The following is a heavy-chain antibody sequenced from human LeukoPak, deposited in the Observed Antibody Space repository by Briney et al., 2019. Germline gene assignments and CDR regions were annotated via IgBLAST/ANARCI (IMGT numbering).Heavy chain of an antibody. J-gene: IGHJ5*02. CDR3: ARHALSGHEVMGWFDP. D-gene: IGHD5-12*01. V-gene: IGHV4-39*01. CDR1: GRSISSSSDA. Sequence: SETLFLTCTVHGRSISSSSDAWGWFRQPPGNGLEWPGRIYYSGSTYYNPSLKSRVTISVDTSKNHFSLKLTPVTLADTAVYYCARHALSGHEVMGWFDPWGQGTLVTVSS. CDR2: IYYSGST.